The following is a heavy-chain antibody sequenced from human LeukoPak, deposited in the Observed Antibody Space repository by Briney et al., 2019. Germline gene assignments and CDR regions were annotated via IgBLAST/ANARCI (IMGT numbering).Heavy chain of an antibody. Sequence: PGGSLRLSCAASGFTFSSYAMHWVRQAPGKGLEWVAVISYDGSNKYYADSVKGRFTISRDNPKNTLYLQMNSLRAEDTAVYYCARDLIVVVVAASDAFDIWGQGTMVTVSS. V-gene: IGHV3-30*04. CDR1: GFTFSSYA. CDR3: ARDLIVVVVAASDAFDI. CDR2: ISYDGSNK. J-gene: IGHJ3*02. D-gene: IGHD2-15*01.